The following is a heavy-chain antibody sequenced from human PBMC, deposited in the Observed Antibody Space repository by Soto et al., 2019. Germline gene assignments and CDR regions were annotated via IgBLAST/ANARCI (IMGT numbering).Heavy chain of an antibody. D-gene: IGHD3-22*01. CDR2: IIPIFGTA. CDR1: GGTFSSYA. CDR3: ARVQSNYYDSSGNAFDI. Sequence: QVQLVQSGAEVKKPGSSVKVSCKASGGTFSSYAISWVRQAPGQGLEWMGGIIPIFGTANYAQKFHGRVNITADKSTSTAYMELSSLRSEDTAVYYCARVQSNYYDSSGNAFDIWGQGTMVTVSS. V-gene: IGHV1-69*06. J-gene: IGHJ3*02.